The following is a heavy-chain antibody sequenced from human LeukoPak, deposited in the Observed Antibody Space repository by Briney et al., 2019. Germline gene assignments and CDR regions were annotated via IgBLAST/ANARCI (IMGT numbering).Heavy chain of an antibody. V-gene: IGHV5-51*01. D-gene: IGHD3-22*01. CDR3: ARAERLVPNYYDSSGYYYGLGY. CDR2: IYPGDSDA. CDR1: GYSFTTYW. Sequence: GESLKISCKASGYSFTTYWIGWVRQMPGKGLEWMGIIYPGDSDARYSPSFQGQVTISADRSISTAYLQWSSLKASDTAMYYCARAERLVPNYYDSSGYYYGLGYWGQGTPVTVSS. J-gene: IGHJ4*02.